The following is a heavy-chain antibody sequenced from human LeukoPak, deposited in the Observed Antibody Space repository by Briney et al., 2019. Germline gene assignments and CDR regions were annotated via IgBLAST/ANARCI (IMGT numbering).Heavy chain of an antibody. CDR1: GFTFDHYD. V-gene: IGHV3-23*01. J-gene: IGHJ5*01. CDR2: ISAGGDST. CDR3: VKGGWLDS. Sequence: EGSLRLSCAASGFTFDHYDMTWVRQAPGKGLEWVSSISAGGDSTYYADSVKGRFTISRDNSMITLYLQMNSLTAEDTAVYYCVKGGWLDSWGQGTLVTVSS.